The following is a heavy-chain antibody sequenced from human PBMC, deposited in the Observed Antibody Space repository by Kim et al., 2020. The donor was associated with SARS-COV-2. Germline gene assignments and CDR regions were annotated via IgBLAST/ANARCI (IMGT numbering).Heavy chain of an antibody. J-gene: IGHJ4*02. CDR3: ARVGTLMTTVTTYDY. V-gene: IGHV4-30-2*05. Sequence: PSLKSRVTISVDTSKNQFSLKLSSVTAADTAVYYCARVGTLMTTVTTYDYWGQGTLVTVSS. D-gene: IGHD4-17*01.